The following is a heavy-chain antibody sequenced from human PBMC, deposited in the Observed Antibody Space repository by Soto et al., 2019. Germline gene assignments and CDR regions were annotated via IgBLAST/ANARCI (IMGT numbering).Heavy chain of an antibody. CDR2: IYWDDDK. V-gene: IGHV2-5*02. CDR3: AHASSYDILTGYYLNWFDP. J-gene: IGHJ5*02. D-gene: IGHD3-9*01. Sequence: SGPTLVNPTQTLTLTCAFSGFSLSTSGVGVGWIRQPPGKALEWLALIYWDDDKRYSPSPKSRLTITKDTSKNQVVLTMTNMDPVDTATYYCAHASSYDILTGYYLNWFDPWGQGTLVTVSS. CDR1: GFSLSTSGVG.